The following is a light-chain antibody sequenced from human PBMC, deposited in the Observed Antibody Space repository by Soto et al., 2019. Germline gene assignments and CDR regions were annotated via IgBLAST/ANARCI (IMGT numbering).Light chain of an antibody. CDR3: GTWDSSLNGYV. V-gene: IGLV1-51*01. CDR2: DNY. Sequence: VLTQPPSLYAAPGKAVTISCSGSRSNIGNNFVYWYQQFPGTAPKLLIYDNYKRTSGITDRISGSKSCTSATLGITGLQAGDAAEDYCGTWDSSLNGYVFGPGTKVTVL. CDR1: RSNIGNNF. J-gene: IGLJ1*01.